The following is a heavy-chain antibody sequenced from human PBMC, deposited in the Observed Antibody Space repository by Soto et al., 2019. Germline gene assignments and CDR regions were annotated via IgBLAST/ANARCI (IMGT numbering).Heavy chain of an antibody. V-gene: IGHV1-69*04. CDR1: GGTFSSYT. J-gene: IGHJ4*02. D-gene: IGHD5-12*01. Sequence: ASVKVSCKASGGTFSSYTISWVRQAPGQGLEWMGRIIPILGIANYAQKFQGRVTITADKSTSTAYMELSSLRSEDTAVYYCARDPRWGSGYVSYWGQGTLVTVSS. CDR2: IIPILGIA. CDR3: ARDPRWGSGYVSY.